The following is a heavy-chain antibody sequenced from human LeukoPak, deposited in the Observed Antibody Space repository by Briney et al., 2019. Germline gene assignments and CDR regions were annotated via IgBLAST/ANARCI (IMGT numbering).Heavy chain of an antibody. J-gene: IGHJ6*03. CDR2: ISAYNGNT. CDR1: GYTFTSYG. V-gene: IGHV1-18*01. D-gene: IGHD2-2*01. CDR3: ARDPARSSWGVYYYYMDV. Sequence: ASVKVSCKASGYTFTSYGISWVRQAPGQGLEWMGWISAYNGNTNYAQKLQGRVTMTTDTSTSTAYMELRSLRSDDTAVYYCARDPARSSWGVYYYYMDVWGKGTTVTVSS.